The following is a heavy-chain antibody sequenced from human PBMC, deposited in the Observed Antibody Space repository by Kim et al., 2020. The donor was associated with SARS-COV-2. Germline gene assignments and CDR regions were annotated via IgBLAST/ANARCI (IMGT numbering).Heavy chain of an antibody. J-gene: IGHJ6*02. Sequence: SETLSLTCTVSGGSISSSSYYWGWIRQPPGKGLEWIGSIYYSGSTYYNPSLKSRVTISVDTSKNQFSLKLSSVTAADTAVYYCARHHGYDYSPYYYYGMDVWGQGTTVTVSS. V-gene: IGHV4-39*01. CDR1: GGSISSSSYY. CDR3: ARHHGYDYSPYYYYGMDV. CDR2: IYYSGST. D-gene: IGHD5-12*01.